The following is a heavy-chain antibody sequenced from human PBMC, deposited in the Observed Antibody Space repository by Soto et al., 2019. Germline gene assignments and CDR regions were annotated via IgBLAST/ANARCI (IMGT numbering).Heavy chain of an antibody. CDR2: IYPGDADT. V-gene: IGHV5-51*01. J-gene: IGHJ3*02. Sequence: GXSPTISCQDSGYSFTRYWIGWVRHLRGKGLEWMGIIYPGDADTRYSPSFQGQVTISADKSISTAYLQWSSLKASDTAMYYCAIHDGPSRREYSWGQGTMVAFSS. CDR1: GYSFTRYW. CDR3: AIHDGPSRREYS.